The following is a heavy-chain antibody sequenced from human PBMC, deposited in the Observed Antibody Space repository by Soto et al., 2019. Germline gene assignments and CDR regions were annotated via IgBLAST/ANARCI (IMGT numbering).Heavy chain of an antibody. J-gene: IGHJ3*02. CDR3: ARARAAMADDAFDI. D-gene: IGHD5-18*01. CDR1: GFTFSSYA. V-gene: IGHV3-30-3*01. CDR2: ISYDGSNK. Sequence: LRLSCAASGFTFSSYAMHWVRQAPGKGLEWVAVISYDGSNKYYADSVKGRFTISRDNSKNTLYLQMNSLRAEDTAVYYCARARAAMADDAFDIWGQGTMVTVSS.